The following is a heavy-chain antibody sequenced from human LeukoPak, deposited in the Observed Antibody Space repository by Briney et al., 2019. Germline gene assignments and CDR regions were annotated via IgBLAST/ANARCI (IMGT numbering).Heavy chain of an antibody. D-gene: IGHD3-22*01. CDR1: GCTFTSSA. Sequence: SVKVSCKGSGCTFTSSAVQGVGQAGGQRVEGLVWIFVGSRNTNYAHTFQERLTITRDISTSTAYMQLSSLRSEDTAVYYCAAPYYDSSGPYDYWGQGPLVTVSS. CDR2: IFVGSRNT. J-gene: IGHJ4*02. V-gene: IGHV1-58*01. CDR3: AAPYYDSSGPYDY.